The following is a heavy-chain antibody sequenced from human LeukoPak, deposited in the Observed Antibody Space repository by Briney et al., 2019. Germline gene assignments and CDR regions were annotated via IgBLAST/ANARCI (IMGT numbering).Heavy chain of an antibody. D-gene: IGHD3-10*01. Sequence: GGSLRLSCAASGFTFSNYDISWVRQAPGKGLEWVSTITGSGGTTYHADSVKGRFTISRDNSKNTLYLQMNSLRAEDTAIYYCAKRHGSGIKYFEFWGQGTLVTVSS. V-gene: IGHV3-23*01. CDR1: GFTFSNYD. J-gene: IGHJ4*02. CDR2: ITGSGGTT. CDR3: AKRHGSGIKYFEF.